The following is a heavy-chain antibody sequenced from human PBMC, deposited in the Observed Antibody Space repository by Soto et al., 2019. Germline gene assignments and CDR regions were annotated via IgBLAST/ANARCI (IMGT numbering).Heavy chain of an antibody. V-gene: IGHV4-59*08. CDR1: GGSISSYY. CDR2: IYYSGST. Sequence: SETLSLTCTVSGGSISSYYWSWIRQPPGKGLEWIGYIYYSGSTNYNPSLKSRVTISVDTSKNQFSLKLSSVTAADTAVYYCARHRGLKNFDYRGQGTLVTVSS. J-gene: IGHJ4*02. CDR3: ARHRGLKNFDY. D-gene: IGHD3-10*01.